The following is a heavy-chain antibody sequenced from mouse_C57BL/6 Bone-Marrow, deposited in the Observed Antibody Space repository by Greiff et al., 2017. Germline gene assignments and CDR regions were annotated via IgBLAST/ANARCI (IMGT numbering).Heavy chain of an antibody. D-gene: IGHD1-2*01. V-gene: IGHV1-76*01. Sequence: VQLQQSGAELVRPGASVKLSCKASGYTFTDYYINWVKQRPGQGLEWIARFYPGSGNTYYNEKFKGKATWTAHKSSSTAYMQLSSLTSEDSAVYFCARKGLLRRWYFDVWGTGTTVTVSS. J-gene: IGHJ1*03. CDR3: ARKGLLRRWYFDV. CDR2: FYPGSGNT. CDR1: GYTFTDYY.